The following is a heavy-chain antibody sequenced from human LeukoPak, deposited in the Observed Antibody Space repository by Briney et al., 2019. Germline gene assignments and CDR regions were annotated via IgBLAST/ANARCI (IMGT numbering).Heavy chain of an antibody. V-gene: IGHV3-33*01. CDR1: GFTFSSYG. J-gene: IGHJ6*02. CDR3: AGAAAGTGALPPRFLGYYYGMDV. Sequence: GRSLRLSCAASGFTFSSYGTHWIRQAPGKGLEWVAVIWYDGSNKYYADSVKGRFTISRDNSKNTLYLQMNSLRAEDTAVYYCAGAAAGTGALPPRFLGYYYGMDVWGQGTTVTVSS. CDR2: IWYDGSNK. D-gene: IGHD6-13*01.